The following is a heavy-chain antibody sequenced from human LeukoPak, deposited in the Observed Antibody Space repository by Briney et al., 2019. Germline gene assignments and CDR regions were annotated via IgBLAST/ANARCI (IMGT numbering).Heavy chain of an antibody. CDR3: ARVVLGYDFWSGYWANVYYYGMDV. Sequence: ASVKVSCKASGYTFSTYPMNWVRQAPGQGLEWMGWISAYNGNTNYAQKLQGRVTMTTDTSTSTAYMELRSLRSDDTAVYYCARVVLGYDFWSGYWANVYYYGMDVWGQGTTVTVSS. D-gene: IGHD3-3*01. CDR1: GYTFSTYP. J-gene: IGHJ6*02. CDR2: ISAYNGNT. V-gene: IGHV1-18*01.